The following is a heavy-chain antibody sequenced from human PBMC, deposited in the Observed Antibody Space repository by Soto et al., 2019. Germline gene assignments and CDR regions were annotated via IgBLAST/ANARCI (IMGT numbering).Heavy chain of an antibody. D-gene: IGHD3-22*01. J-gene: IGHJ1*01. V-gene: IGHV3-30-3*01. CDR3: ARDPLRGYYDSSGTSAEYFQH. CDR1: GFTFSSYA. Sequence: QVQLVESGGGVVQPGRSLRLSCAASGFTFSSYAMRWVRQAPGKGLEWVAVISYDGSNKYYADSVKGRFTISRDNSKNTLYLQMNSLRAEDTAVYYCARDPLRGYYDSSGTSAEYFQHWGQGTLVTVSS. CDR2: ISYDGSNK.